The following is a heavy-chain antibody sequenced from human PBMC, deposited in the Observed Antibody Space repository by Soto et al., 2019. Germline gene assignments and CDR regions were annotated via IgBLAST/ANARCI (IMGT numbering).Heavy chain of an antibody. CDR3: ASQDLAVAGKKYYGMDV. CDR1: GYSFTSYW. J-gene: IGHJ6*02. D-gene: IGHD6-19*01. Sequence: PGESLKISCKGSGYSFTSYWIGWVRQMPGKGLEWMGIIYPGDSDTRYSPSFQGQVTISADKSISTAYLQWSSLKASDTAMYYCASQDLAVAGKKYYGMDVWGQGTKVTVYS. CDR2: IYPGDSDT. V-gene: IGHV5-51*01.